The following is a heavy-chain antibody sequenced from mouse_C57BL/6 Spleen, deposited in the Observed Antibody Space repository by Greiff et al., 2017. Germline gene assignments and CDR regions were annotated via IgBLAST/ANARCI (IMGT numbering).Heavy chain of an antibody. D-gene: IGHD2-13*01. CDR1: GYTFTDYE. J-gene: IGHJ3*01. Sequence: VQLQESGAELVRPGASVTLSCKASGYTFTDYEMHWVKQTPVHGLEWIGAIDPETGGTAYTQKFKGKAILTADKSSSTAYKQLSSLTSEDSAVYYCTRGGDYVPYWFAYWGQGTLVTVSA. V-gene: IGHV1-15*01. CDR2: IDPETGGT. CDR3: TRGGDYVPYWFAY.